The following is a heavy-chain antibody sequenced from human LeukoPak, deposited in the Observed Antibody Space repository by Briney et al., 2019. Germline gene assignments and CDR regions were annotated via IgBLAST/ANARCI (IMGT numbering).Heavy chain of an antibody. CDR2: ISAYNGNT. J-gene: IGHJ6*03. CDR1: GYTFTSYG. CDR3: ARAGSSGYYYYYYMDV. D-gene: IGHD6-6*01. Sequence: ASVKVSCKASGYTFTSYGISWARQAPGQGLEWMGWISAYNGNTNYAQKLQGRVTMTTDTSTSTAYMELRSLRSDDTAVYYCARAGSSGYYYYYYMDVWGKGTTVTVSS. V-gene: IGHV1-18*01.